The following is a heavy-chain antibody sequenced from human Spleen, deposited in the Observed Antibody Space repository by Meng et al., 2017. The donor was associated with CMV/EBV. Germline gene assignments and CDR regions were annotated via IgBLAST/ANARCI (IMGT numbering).Heavy chain of an antibody. CDR2: IGAAGDT. CDR3: AKDEASVVVSRVDY. V-gene: IGHV3-13*01. CDR1: GFNFTSYD. D-gene: IGHD2-2*01. Sequence: VQPFGSGGVLLLPRGSLRLSCAASGFNFTSYDMHCVRQATGKGLEWVSAIGAAGDTYYPGSVKGRFTISRDNSKIALYLQMNSLRAEDTAVYYCAKDEASVVVSRVDYWGQGTLVTVSS. J-gene: IGHJ4*02.